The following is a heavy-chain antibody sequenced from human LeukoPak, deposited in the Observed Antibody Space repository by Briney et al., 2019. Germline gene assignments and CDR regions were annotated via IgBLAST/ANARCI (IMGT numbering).Heavy chain of an antibody. V-gene: IGHV4-59*01. CDR1: GDSIIGYY. CDR3: ARISGYLTY. J-gene: IGHJ4*02. CDR2: IYYSGST. Sequence: SETLSLTCTVSGDSIIGYYWSWIRQFPGKGLEWIGYIYYSGSTNYNPSLKSRVTISVDTSKNQFSLKLSSVTAADTAIYYCARISGYLTYWGQGTLVTVSS. D-gene: IGHD3-22*01.